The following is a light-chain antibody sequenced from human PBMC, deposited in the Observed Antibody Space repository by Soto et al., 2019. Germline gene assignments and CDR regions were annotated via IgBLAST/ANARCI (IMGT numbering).Light chain of an antibody. CDR1: SSDVGGYNY. V-gene: IGLV2-14*01. CDR2: EVS. J-gene: IGLJ1*01. CDR3: RSYTSSSTLV. Sequence: QSVLTQPASVSGSPGQSITISCTGTSSDVGGYNYVSWYQQHPGKAPKLMIYEVSNRPSGVSNRFSGSKSGNTASLTISGLQAEDEADYYCRSYTSSSTLVFGNGTKV.